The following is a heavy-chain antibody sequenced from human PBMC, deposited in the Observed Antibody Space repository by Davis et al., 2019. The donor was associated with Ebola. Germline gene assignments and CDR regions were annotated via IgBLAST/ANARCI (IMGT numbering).Heavy chain of an antibody. Sequence: PGGSLRLSCTVSGGSISSSSYYWGWIRQPPGKGLEWIGSNYYSGSTYYNPSLKSRVTISVDTSKNQFSLKLSSVTAADTAVYYCARERGDDSSGYFTPHDAFDIWGQGTMVTVSS. CDR3: ARERGDDSSGYFTPHDAFDI. CDR1: GGSISSSSYY. V-gene: IGHV4-39*07. CDR2: NYYSGST. D-gene: IGHD3-22*01. J-gene: IGHJ3*02.